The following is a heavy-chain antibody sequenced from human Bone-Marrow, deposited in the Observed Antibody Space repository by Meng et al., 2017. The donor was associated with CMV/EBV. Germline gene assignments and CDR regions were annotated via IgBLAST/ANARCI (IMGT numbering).Heavy chain of an antibody. CDR1: GFIFSSHP. D-gene: IGHD2-2*01. CDR2: ISGNGVST. Sequence: GGSLRLSCAASGFIFSSHPSHWVRQAPGKGLECIAAISGNGVSTYYAASVQGRFTISRDNSKNTLFLQMGSLRAEDTAVYYCAREPIVVVPAASLYYYYGMDVWGQGTTVTVSS. J-gene: IGHJ6*02. V-gene: IGHV3-64*02. CDR3: AREPIVVVPAASLYYYYGMDV.